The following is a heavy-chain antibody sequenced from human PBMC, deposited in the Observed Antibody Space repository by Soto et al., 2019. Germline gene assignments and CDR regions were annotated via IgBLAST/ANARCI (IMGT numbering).Heavy chain of an antibody. CDR2: ISSSSSYI. CDR1: GFTFSSYS. V-gene: IGHV3-21*01. Sequence: VQLVESGGGLVKPGGSLRLSCAASGFTFSSYSMNWVRQAPGKGLEWVSSISSSSSYIYYADSVKGRFTISRDNAKNSLSLQMNSLRAEDTAVYYCARVSTAYYYGMDVWGQGTTVTVSS. CDR3: ARVSTAYYYGMDV. J-gene: IGHJ6*02.